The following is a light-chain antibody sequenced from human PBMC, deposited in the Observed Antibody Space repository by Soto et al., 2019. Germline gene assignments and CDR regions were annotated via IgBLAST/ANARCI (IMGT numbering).Light chain of an antibody. V-gene: IGLV2-14*01. CDR1: SSDVGTYNF. CDR3: SSKINNNTPLYV. CDR2: EVN. Sequence: QSALTQPASVSGSPGQSITISCTGTSSDVGTYNFVSWYQQHPGKVPKLMIYEVNSRPSGVSDRFSGSKSGNTASLTISGLQAEDEAEYYCSSKINNNTPLYVFGTGTKVTVL. J-gene: IGLJ1*01.